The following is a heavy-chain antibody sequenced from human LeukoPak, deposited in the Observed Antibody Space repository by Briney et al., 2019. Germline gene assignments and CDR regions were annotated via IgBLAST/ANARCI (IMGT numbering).Heavy chain of an antibody. CDR2: IYYSGST. J-gene: IGHJ6*02. CDR3: ARSLDTSYALYYYYYGMDV. CDR1: GGSISSGGYY. V-gene: IGHV4-31*03. Sequence: SETLSLTCTVSGGSISSGGYYWSWIRQHPGKGPEWIGYIYYSGSTYYNPSLKSRVTISVDTSKNQFSLKLSSVTAADTAVYYCARSLDTSYALYYYYYGMDVWGQGTTVTVSS. D-gene: IGHD2-2*01.